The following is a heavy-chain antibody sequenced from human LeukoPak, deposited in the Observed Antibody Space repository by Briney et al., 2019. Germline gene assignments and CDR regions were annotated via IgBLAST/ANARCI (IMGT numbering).Heavy chain of an antibody. J-gene: IGHJ4*02. Sequence: SETLSLTCTVSGGSISSYYWSWIRQPPGKGLEWIGYFYYSGSTDYNPSLKSRVTISVDTSKNQFSLNLSSVTAADTAVYYCARDSSAHFDYWGQVTLVTVSS. CDR3: ARDSSAHFDY. CDR1: GGSISSYY. CDR2: FYYSGST. V-gene: IGHV4-59*01.